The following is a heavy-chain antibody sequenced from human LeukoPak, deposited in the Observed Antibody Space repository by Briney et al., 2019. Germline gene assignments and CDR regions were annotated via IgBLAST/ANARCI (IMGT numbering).Heavy chain of an antibody. D-gene: IGHD3-10*01. CDR2: ISGSGGST. Sequence: TGGSLRLSCAASGFTFSSYAMSWVRQAPGKGLEWGSAISGSGGSTYYADSVKGRFTISRDNSKNTLYLQMNSLRAEDTAVYYCAKELWFGEENWFDPWGQGTLVTVSS. V-gene: IGHV3-23*01. CDR3: AKELWFGEENWFDP. CDR1: GFTFSSYA. J-gene: IGHJ5*02.